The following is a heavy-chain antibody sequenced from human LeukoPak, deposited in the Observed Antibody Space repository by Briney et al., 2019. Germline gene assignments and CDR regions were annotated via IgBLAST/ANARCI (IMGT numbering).Heavy chain of an antibody. CDR2: IYHSGST. D-gene: IGHD3-22*01. CDR1: GYSISSGYY. V-gene: IGHV4-38-2*01. J-gene: IGHJ4*02. CDR3: ARAYYYDSSGYSPDFDY. Sequence: PSETLSLTCAVSGYSISSGYYWGWIRQPPGKGLEWIGSIYHSGSTYYNPSLKSRVTISVATSKNQFSLKLSSVTAADTAVYYCARAYYYDSSGYSPDFDYWGQGTLVTVSS.